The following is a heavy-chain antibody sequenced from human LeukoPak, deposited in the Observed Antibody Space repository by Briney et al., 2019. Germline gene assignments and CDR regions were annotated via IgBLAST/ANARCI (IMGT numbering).Heavy chain of an antibody. CDR1: GGSFSSGDFY. CDR2: IYYSGGT. V-gene: IGHV4-30-4*01. Sequence: PSQTLSLTCTVSGGSFSSGDFYWCWLRQPPGKGLEWMGYIYYSGGTNYSPSLKSRVTMSVDTSKNQFSLKLSSVTAADTAVYYCARLGFSNSGSYLAPSDYWGQGTLVTVSS. CDR3: ARLGFSNSGSYLAPSDY. J-gene: IGHJ4*02. D-gene: IGHD1-26*01.